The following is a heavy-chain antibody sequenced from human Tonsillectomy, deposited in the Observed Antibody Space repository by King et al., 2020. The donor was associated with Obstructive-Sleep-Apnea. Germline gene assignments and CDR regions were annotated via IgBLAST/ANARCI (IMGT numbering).Heavy chain of an antibody. V-gene: IGHV3-7*01. CDR3: ARGVDTAMVRAYYFDN. J-gene: IGHJ4*02. D-gene: IGHD5-18*01. Sequence: VQLVESGGGLVQPGGSLRLSCAASGFTFNTYWMSWVRQVPGKGLEWVANINQDGSEKYYVDSVKGRFTISRDNAKNSLYLQMNSLRAEDTAGYHCARGVDTAMVRAYYFDNWGQGTLVTVSS. CDR2: INQDGSEK. CDR1: GFTFNTYW.